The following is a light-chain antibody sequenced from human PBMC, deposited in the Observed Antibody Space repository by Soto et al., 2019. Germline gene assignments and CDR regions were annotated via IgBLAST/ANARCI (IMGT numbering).Light chain of an antibody. CDR1: QSVSSN. CDR3: QQYNYYST. J-gene: IGKJ2*01. Sequence: IVLTQSPATLSVSPGERATLSCRASQSVSSNLAWYQQKPGQAPRLLIYGASTRATGVPARFSGSGSGTEFTLTISTLQPDDFATYYCQQYNYYSTFGQGTKLETK. CDR2: GAS. V-gene: IGKV3D-15*01.